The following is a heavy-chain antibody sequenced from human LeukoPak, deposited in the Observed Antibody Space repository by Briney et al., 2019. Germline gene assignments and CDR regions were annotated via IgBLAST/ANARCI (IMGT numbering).Heavy chain of an antibody. D-gene: IGHD2-2*01. V-gene: IGHV3-30-3*01. J-gene: IGHJ3*02. CDR1: GFTFSSYA. CDR3: ARGGIVVVPAAQDAFDI. Sequence: PGGSLRLSCAASGFTFSSYAMHWVRQAPGKGLEWVAVISYDGSNKYYADSVKGRFTISRDNSKNTLYLQMHSLRAEDTAVYYCARGGIVVVPAAQDAFDIWGQGTMVTVSS. CDR2: ISYDGSNK.